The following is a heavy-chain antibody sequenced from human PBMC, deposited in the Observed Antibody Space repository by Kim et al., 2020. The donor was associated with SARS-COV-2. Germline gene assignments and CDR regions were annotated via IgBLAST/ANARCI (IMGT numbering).Heavy chain of an antibody. CDR3: ARERDSPSYGMDV. J-gene: IGHJ6*02. CDR2: ISSSGSTI. D-gene: IGHD2-15*01. CDR1: GFTFSSYE. V-gene: IGHV3-48*03. Sequence: GGSLRLSCAASGFTFSSYEMNWVRQAPGKGLEWVSYISSSGSTIYYADSVKGRFTISRDNAKNSLYLQMNSLRAEDTAVYYCARERDSPSYGMDVWGQGTTVTISS.